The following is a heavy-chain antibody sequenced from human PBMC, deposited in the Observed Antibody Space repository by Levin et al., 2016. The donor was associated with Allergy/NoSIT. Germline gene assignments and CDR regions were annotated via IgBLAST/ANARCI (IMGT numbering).Heavy chain of an antibody. Sequence: SETLSLTCAVYGGSFSGYYWSWIRQPPGKGLEWIGEINHSGSTNYNPSLKSRVTISVDTSKNQFSLKLSSVTAADTAVYYCARGGGSSWYRRVDYWGQGTLVTVSS. CDR1: GGSFSGYY. J-gene: IGHJ4*02. D-gene: IGHD6-13*01. V-gene: IGHV4-34*01. CDR3: ARGGGSSWYRRVDY. CDR2: INHSGST.